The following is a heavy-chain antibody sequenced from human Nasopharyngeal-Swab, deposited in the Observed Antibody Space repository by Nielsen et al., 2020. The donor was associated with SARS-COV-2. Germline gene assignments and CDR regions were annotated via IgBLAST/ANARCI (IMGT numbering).Heavy chain of an antibody. CDR1: GFTFSSYG. Sequence: GGSLRLSCAASGFTFSSYGMHWVRQAPGTGLEWVAIIWYDGSNKYYADSVKGRFTISRDNSKNTLYLQMNSLRAEDTAVYYCARGPYDFWSGYPHYFDYWGQGTLVTVSS. CDR3: ARGPYDFWSGYPHYFDY. J-gene: IGHJ4*02. CDR2: IWYDGSNK. D-gene: IGHD3-3*01. V-gene: IGHV3-33*01.